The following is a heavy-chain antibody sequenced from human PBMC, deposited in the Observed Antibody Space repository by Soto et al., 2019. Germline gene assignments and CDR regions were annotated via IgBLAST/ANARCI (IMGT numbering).Heavy chain of an antibody. V-gene: IGHV1-46*01. CDR1: GYTFTSYY. D-gene: IGHD1-26*01. Sequence: QVQLVQSGAEVKKPGASVKVSCKASGYTFTSYYMHWVRQAPGQGLEWMGIINPSGGSTSYAQKFQGRVTMTRETSTSQGYMELRRLRSEDTAVYYCARDRSGSSLWEGYFDYWGQGTLVTVSS. CDR3: ARDRSGSSLWEGYFDY. CDR2: INPSGGST. J-gene: IGHJ4*02.